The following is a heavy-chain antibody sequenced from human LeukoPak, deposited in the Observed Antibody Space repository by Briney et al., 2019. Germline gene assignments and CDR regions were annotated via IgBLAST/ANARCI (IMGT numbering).Heavy chain of an antibody. CDR2: IRYDGSNK. CDR3: ANLNGGNSASLDY. CDR1: GFTFSSYG. J-gene: IGHJ4*02. D-gene: IGHD4-23*01. Sequence: PGGSLRLSCAASGFTFSSYGMHWVRQAPGKGLEWVAFIRYDGSNKYYADSVKGRFTISRDNSKNTLYLQMNRLRTEDTAVYYCANLNGGNSASLDYWGQGTLVTVSS. V-gene: IGHV3-30*02.